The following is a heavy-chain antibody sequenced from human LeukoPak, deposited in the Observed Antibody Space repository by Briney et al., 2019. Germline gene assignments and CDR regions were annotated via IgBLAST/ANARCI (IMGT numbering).Heavy chain of an antibody. J-gene: IGHJ3*02. CDR2: IYDNGNS. Sequence: GGSLRLSCAASGLTVSDSYMSWVRQAPGKGLEWVSIIYDNGNSYYADSVKGRFTISRDNSKNTLYLQMNSLRAEDTAVYYCAGYDFWSGYTSNHAFDIWGQGQWSPSLQ. V-gene: IGHV3-53*01. CDR1: GLTVSDSY. D-gene: IGHD3-3*01. CDR3: AGYDFWSGYTSNHAFDI.